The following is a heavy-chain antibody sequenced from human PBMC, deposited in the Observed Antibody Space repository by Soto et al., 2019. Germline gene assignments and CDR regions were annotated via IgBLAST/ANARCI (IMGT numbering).Heavy chain of an antibody. J-gene: IGHJ4*02. Sequence: QVQLQESGPGLVKPSQTLSLTCTVSGGSISSGGYYWRWIRQHPGKGLEWIGYIYYSGSTNFNPSLTSRVTIPVDASKYPFSLKLSSVTAADTAVYYCASRGGGNPDYWGQGTLVTVSS. CDR1: GGSISSGGYY. CDR3: ASRGGGNPDY. V-gene: IGHV4-31*03. CDR2: IYYSGST. D-gene: IGHD2-15*01.